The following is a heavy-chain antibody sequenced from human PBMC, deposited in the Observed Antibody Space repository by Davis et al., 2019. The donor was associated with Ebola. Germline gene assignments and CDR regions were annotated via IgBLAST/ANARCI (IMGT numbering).Heavy chain of an antibody. J-gene: IGHJ2*01. CDR2: IYRDGRT. Sequence: GGSLRLSCAASGFRFSSYAMSWVRQAPGKGLEWVSVIYRDGRTYYADSVKGRFTISRDNSKSTLYLQMNSLRAEDTAVYYCTRHVSGDFWYFDLWGRGTLVTVSS. CDR1: GFRFSSYA. D-gene: IGHD4-17*01. V-gene: IGHV3-66*04. CDR3: TRHVSGDFWYFDL.